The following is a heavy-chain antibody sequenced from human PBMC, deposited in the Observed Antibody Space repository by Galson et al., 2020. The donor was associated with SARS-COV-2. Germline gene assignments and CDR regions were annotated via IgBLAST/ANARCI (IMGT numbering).Heavy chain of an antibody. CDR3: ARALTDSSGWPDAFDI. CDR1: GGSVSSGSYY. Sequence: SETLSLTCTVSGGSVSSGSYYWSWIRQPPGKGLEWIGYIYYSGSTNYNPSLKSRVTISVDTSKNQFSLKLSSVTAADKAVYYCARALTDSSGWPDAFDIWGQGTMVTVSS. J-gene: IGHJ3*02. V-gene: IGHV4-61*01. D-gene: IGHD6-19*01. CDR2: IYYSGST.